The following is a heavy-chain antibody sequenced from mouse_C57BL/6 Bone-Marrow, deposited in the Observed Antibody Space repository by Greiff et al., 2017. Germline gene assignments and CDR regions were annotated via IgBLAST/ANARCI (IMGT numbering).Heavy chain of an antibody. CDR3: LLGYFDV. J-gene: IGHJ1*03. V-gene: IGHV1-4*01. Sequence: QVQLKESGAELARPGASVKMSCKASGYTFTSYTMHWVKQRPGQGLEWIGYINPSSGYTKYNQKFKDKATLTADKSSSTAYMQLSSLTSEDSAVYYSLLGYFDVWGTGTTVTVSS. CDR1: GYTFTSYT. CDR2: INPSSGYT. D-gene: IGHD2-10*01.